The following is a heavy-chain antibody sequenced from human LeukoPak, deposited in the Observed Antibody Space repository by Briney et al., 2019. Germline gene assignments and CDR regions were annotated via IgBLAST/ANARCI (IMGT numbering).Heavy chain of an antibody. V-gene: IGHV1-46*01. CDR1: GYTFTSYY. D-gene: IGHD2-21*02. CDR2: INPSGGST. Sequence: ASVKVSCKASGYTFTSYYMHWVRQAPGQGLEWMGIINPSGGSTSYAQKFQGRVTMTRDTSTSTVYMELSSLRSEDTAVYYCARDIGGATSAHGEGGYWGQGTLVTVSS. CDR3: ARDIGGATSAHGEGGY. J-gene: IGHJ4*02.